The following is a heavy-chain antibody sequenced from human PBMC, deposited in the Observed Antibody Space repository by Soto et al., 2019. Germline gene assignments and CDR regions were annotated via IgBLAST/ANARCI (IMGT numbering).Heavy chain of an antibody. CDR1: GGSFSGYY. D-gene: IGHD3-22*01. Sequence: SQTLSLTCAVYGGSFSGYYWSWIRQPPGKGLEWIGEINHSGSTNYNPSLKSRVTISVDTSKNQFSLKLSSVTAADTAVYYCARRDYYDSSGFFYWGQGTLVTVSS. J-gene: IGHJ4*02. CDR2: INHSGST. V-gene: IGHV4-34*01. CDR3: ARRDYYDSSGFFY.